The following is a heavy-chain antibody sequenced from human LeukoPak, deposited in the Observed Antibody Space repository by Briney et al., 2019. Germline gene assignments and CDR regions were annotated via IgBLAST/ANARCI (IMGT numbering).Heavy chain of an antibody. CDR2: INPSDGAT. J-gene: IGHJ6*02. Sequence: ASVKVSCKASGYTFTMYYIHWVRQAPGQGLEWMGMINPSDGATTYAQRFQGRVTMTRDTSISTAYMELSRLRSDDTAVYYCARDYAGYFNWLFPPYYYYGMDVWGQGTTVTVSS. D-gene: IGHD3-9*01. CDR3: ARDYAGYFNWLFPPYYYYGMDV. V-gene: IGHV1-46*01. CDR1: GYTFTMYY.